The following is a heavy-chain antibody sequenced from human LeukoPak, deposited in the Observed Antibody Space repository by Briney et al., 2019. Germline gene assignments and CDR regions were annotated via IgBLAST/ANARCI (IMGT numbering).Heavy chain of an antibody. J-gene: IGHJ5*02. Sequence: SQTLSPTCTLSGGSISSSSHYWAWIRQSPGTGLEWIGSIYYSGSTYYNPTLKSRATISVDTSKNQISLRVSSVTAADSALYFSARQRTSGSASNLRVAQIDAWGQGTLVTVSS. D-gene: IGHD3-10*01. CDR2: IYYSGST. CDR3: ARQRTSGSASNLRVAQIDA. V-gene: IGHV4-39*01. CDR1: GGSISSSSHY.